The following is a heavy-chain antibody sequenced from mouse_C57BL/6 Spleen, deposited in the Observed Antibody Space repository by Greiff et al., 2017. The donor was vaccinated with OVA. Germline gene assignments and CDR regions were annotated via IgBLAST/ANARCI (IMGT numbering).Heavy chain of an antibody. V-gene: IGHV1-50*01. Sequence: QVQLQQPGAELVKPGASVKLSCKASGYTFTSYWMQWVKQRPGQGLEWIGEIDPSDSYTNYNQKFKGKATLTVDTSSSTAYMQLSSLTSEDSAVYYCARRGNWEDFDVWGTGTTVTVSS. CDR3: ARRGNWEDFDV. D-gene: IGHD4-1*02. CDR1: GYTFTSYW. CDR2: IDPSDSYT. J-gene: IGHJ1*03.